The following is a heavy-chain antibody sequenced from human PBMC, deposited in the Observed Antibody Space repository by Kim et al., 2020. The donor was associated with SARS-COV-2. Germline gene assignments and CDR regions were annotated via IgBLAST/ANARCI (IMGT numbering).Heavy chain of an antibody. D-gene: IGHD5-12*01. J-gene: IGHJ4*02. Sequence: VKGRFTISRDNSKTTLYPQMNSLRAEDTAVYYCAKDGRWEGATRPYYFDYWGQGTLVTVSS. CDR3: AKDGRWEGATRPYYFDY. V-gene: IGHV3-23*01.